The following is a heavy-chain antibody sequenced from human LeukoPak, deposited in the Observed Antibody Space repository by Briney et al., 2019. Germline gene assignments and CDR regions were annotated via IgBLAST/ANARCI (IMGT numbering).Heavy chain of an antibody. J-gene: IGHJ3*01. D-gene: IGHD2/OR15-2a*01. CDR3: AIEYTLGAFDV. Sequence: PSETLSLTCTVFGGSISSSSYYWGWIRQPPGKGLEWIGSIYYSGSTYYNPSLKSRVTISVDTSKNQFSLKLSSVTAADTAIYYCAIEYTLGAFDVWGQGILVTVSS. CDR2: IYYSGST. V-gene: IGHV4-39*07. CDR1: GGSISSSSYY.